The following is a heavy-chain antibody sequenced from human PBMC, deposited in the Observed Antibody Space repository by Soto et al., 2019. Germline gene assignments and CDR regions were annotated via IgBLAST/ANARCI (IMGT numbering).Heavy chain of an antibody. CDR2: IYYSGST. J-gene: IGHJ6*02. V-gene: IGHV4-59*01. CDR1: VGSLSIYY. D-gene: IGHD4-17*01. CDR3: ARDIGFAYGDYGYYYYGMDG. Sequence: AETLCVTCTVSVGSLSIYYWSWIRPPPGKGLEWIGYIYYSGSTNYNPSLKSRVTISVDTSKNQFSLKLSSVTAADTAVYYCARDIGFAYGDYGYYYYGMDGWGQGTTLTVSS.